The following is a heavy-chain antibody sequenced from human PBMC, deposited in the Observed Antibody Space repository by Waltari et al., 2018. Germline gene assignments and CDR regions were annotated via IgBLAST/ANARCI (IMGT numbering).Heavy chain of an antibody. J-gene: IGHJ4*02. CDR3: ATLYCSSTSCLIFFDY. Sequence: QVQLVQSGAEVKKPGASVKVSCKVSGYTLHELPMHWVRQAPEKGIGWVGGFDPEDGETIYAQKFQGRVTMTEDTSTDTAYMELSSLRSEDTAVYYCATLYCSSTSCLIFFDYWGQGTLVTVSS. CDR1: GYTLHELP. D-gene: IGHD2-2*01. V-gene: IGHV1-24*01. CDR2: FDPEDGET.